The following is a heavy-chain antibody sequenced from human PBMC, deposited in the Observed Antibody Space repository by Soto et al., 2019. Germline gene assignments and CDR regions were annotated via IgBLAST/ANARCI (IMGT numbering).Heavy chain of an antibody. D-gene: IGHD3-3*01. Sequence: ASVKVSCKASGGTFSSYTISWVREAPGQGLEWMGIINPSGGSTSYAQKFQGRVTMTRDTSTSTVYMELSSLRSEDTAVYYCARVSGDFWSGYIFDYWGQGTLVTVSS. J-gene: IGHJ4*02. CDR3: ARVSGDFWSGYIFDY. CDR1: GGTFSSYT. CDR2: INPSGGST. V-gene: IGHV1-46*01.